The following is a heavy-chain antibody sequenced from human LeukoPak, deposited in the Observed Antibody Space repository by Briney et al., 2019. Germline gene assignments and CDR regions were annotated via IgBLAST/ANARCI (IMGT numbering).Heavy chain of an antibody. V-gene: IGHV3-30*04. Sequence: PGGSLRLSCAASGFTFSSYAMHWVRQAPGKGLEWVAVISYDGSNKYYADSVKGRFTISRDNSKNTLYLQMNSLRAEDTAVYYCARDGRDSSGYYYLGRDYYYGMDVWGRGTTVTVSS. CDR1: GFTFSSYA. J-gene: IGHJ6*02. CDR2: ISYDGSNK. D-gene: IGHD3-22*01. CDR3: ARDGRDSSGYYYLGRDYYYGMDV.